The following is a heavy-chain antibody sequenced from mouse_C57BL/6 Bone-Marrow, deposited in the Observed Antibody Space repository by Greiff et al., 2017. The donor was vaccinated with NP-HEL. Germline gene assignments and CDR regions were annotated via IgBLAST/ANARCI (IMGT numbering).Heavy chain of an antibody. CDR1: GYTFTSYW. D-gene: IGHD2-4*01. J-gene: IGHJ3*01. Sequence: QVQLQQPGAELVKPGASVKMSCKASGYTFTSYWITWVKQRPGQGLEWIGDIYPGSGSTNYNEKFKSKATLTVDTSSSTAYMQLSSLTSEDSAVYECAREGIYYEVFAYGGRGTLVTVTA. CDR3: AREGIYYEVFAY. CDR2: IYPGSGST. V-gene: IGHV1-55*01.